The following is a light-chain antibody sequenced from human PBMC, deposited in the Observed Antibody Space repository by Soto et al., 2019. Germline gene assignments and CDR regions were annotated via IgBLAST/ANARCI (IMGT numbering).Light chain of an antibody. CDR3: GAWDTSLTVYV. CDR2: DSY. V-gene: IGLV1-51*01. J-gene: IGLJ1*01. CDR1: SSNIAANS. Sequence: SVLTQPPSVSAAPGQEVTISCSGSSSNIAANSVSWYQPLPGTAPKLLIYDSYRRPSGTPARFSGSKSGTSATLGITGLQTGDEADYYCGAWDTSLTVYVFGSGTKVTVL.